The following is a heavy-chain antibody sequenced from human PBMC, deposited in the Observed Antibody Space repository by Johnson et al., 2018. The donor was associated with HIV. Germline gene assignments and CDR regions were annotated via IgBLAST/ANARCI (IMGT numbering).Heavy chain of an antibody. V-gene: IGHV3-20*04. D-gene: IGHD3-16*02. CDR3: AKDTRRKLVMITFGGVIAYH. J-gene: IGHJ3*01. CDR1: GFSFDDYG. Sequence: VQLVESGGGVVRPGGSLKLSCAASGFSFDDYGMSWVRQPPGKGLEWVSGIDWNGGSTSYADSVRVRFTIPRDNAKNSLYLQMNSLRAEDTALYYCAKDTRRKLVMITFGGVIAYHWGQGTMVTVSS. CDR2: IDWNGGST.